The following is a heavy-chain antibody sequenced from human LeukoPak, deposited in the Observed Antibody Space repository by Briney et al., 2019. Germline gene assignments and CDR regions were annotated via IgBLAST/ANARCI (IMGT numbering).Heavy chain of an antibody. CDR3: AKMSGYFPFDY. D-gene: IGHD3-3*01. CDR2: IRYDGTNK. Sequence: GGSLRLSCAASGFSFSSYGMHWVRQAPGRGLEWVAFIRYDGTNKYYADSVKGRFTISRDNSKNSLFLQMNSLKTDDTAVYYCAKMSGYFPFDYWGQGTLVTVSS. J-gene: IGHJ4*02. CDR1: GFSFSSYG. V-gene: IGHV3-30*02.